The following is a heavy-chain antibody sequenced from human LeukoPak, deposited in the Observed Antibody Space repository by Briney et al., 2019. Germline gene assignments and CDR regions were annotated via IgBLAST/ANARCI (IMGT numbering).Heavy chain of an antibody. J-gene: IGHJ4*02. CDR1: GFTFKNFA. V-gene: IGHV3-23*01. CDR2: ISGRGDTI. CDR3: AKTDFSTGHYDY. Sequence: GGSLRLSCAASGFTFKNFAMNWARQAPGKGLEWVSAISGRGDTIFYADSVKGRFTISRDNSRNTLFLQMNSLRAEDSATYYCAKTDFSTGHYDYWGQGTLVTVSS. D-gene: IGHD4-11*01.